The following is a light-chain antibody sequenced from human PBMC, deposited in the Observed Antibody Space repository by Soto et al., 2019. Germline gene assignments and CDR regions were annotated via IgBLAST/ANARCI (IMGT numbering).Light chain of an antibody. CDR2: SDS. CDR1: PDINVW. CDR3: QHGYVARYS. J-gene: IGKJ2*03. V-gene: IGKV1-39*01. Sequence: IPMTQSPSSMSASXGDTVTIGCRASPDINVWLNGYQQKPGXVPKLPXYSDSTLQSGFQSRFTGSGSETDFTLNIRSLQPEDFATYYCQHGYVARYSFGQGT.